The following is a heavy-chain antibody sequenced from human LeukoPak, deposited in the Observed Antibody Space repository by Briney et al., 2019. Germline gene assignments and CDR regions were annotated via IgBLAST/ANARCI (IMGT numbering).Heavy chain of an antibody. V-gene: IGHV4-59*12. CDR1: GGSINNYY. CDR2: IYYSGSSGST. Sequence: PSETLSLTCTISGGSINNYYWNWIRQPPGNRLEWTEYIYYSGSSGSTNYNPSLKSRVTISLDTSKNQFSLKLSSVTAADTAVYYCARVNKYYYYGMDVWGQGTTVTVSS. CDR3: ARVNKYYYYGMDV. J-gene: IGHJ6*02.